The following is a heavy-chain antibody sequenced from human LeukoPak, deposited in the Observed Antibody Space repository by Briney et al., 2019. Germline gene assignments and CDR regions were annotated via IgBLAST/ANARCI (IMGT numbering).Heavy chain of an antibody. CDR2: IYHSGST. Sequence: SETLSLTCTVSGGSISSGYYWGWIRQPPGKGLEWIGSIYHSGSTYYNPSLKSRVTILVDTSKNQFSLKLSSVTAADTAVYYCARASDYGGNHRVGYFDYWGQGTLVTVSS. D-gene: IGHD4-23*01. V-gene: IGHV4-38-2*02. CDR3: ARASDYGGNHRVGYFDY. J-gene: IGHJ4*02. CDR1: GGSISSGYY.